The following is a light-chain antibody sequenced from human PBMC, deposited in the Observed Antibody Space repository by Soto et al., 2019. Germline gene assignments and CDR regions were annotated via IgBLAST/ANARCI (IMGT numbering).Light chain of an antibody. CDR1: QGISYY. Sequence: IQLTQSPSSLSASVGDRVTFTCWASQGISYYLAWYQQRPGKAPELLIYGASTLQSGVPSRFSGSGSGTEFTLTISSLQPEDFATYYCQQFKTYPQITFGQGTRLEIK. J-gene: IGKJ5*01. CDR3: QQFKTYPQIT. V-gene: IGKV1-9*01. CDR2: GAS.